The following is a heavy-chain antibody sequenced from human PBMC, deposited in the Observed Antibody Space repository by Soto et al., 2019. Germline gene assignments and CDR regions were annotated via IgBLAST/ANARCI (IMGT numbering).Heavy chain of an antibody. D-gene: IGHD6-13*01. J-gene: IGHJ6*02. CDR3: ATGRIAAAGTGGSITFYYYGMDV. CDR2: FDPEDGET. CDR1: GYTLTELS. V-gene: IGHV1-24*01. Sequence: ASVKASCKVSGYTLTELSMHWVRQAPGKGLEWMGGFDPEDGETIYAQKFQGRVTMTEDTSTDTAYMELSSLRSEDTAVYYCATGRIAAAGTGGSITFYYYGMDVWGQGTTVTVSS.